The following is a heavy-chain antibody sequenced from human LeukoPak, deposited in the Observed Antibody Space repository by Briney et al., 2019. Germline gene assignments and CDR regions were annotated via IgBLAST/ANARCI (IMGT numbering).Heavy chain of an antibody. D-gene: IGHD6-13*01. CDR2: IYSGGST. J-gene: IGHJ4*02. CDR1: GFTVSRNY. Sequence: GGSLRLSCAASGFTVSRNYMSWVRQAPGKGLEWVSIIYSGGSTYYADSVKGRFTISRDNAKNSLFLQMNSLRAEDTAVYYCARDIATAGHLAFDYWGQGTLVTVSS. CDR3: ARDIATAGHLAFDY. V-gene: IGHV3-53*01.